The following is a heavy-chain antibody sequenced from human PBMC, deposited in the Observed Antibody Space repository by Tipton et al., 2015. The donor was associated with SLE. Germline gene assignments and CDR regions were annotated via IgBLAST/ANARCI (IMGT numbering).Heavy chain of an antibody. Sequence: TLSLTCTVSGGSISGGSSHWGWIRQPPGKGLEWIGSLFYTGSTYYNPSLKSRVTISVDTSNDSFSLRLTSVTAADTAVYYCARHGRFLEWLGNDAFDIWGQGTMVTVSS. CDR1: GGSISGGSSH. CDR3: ARHGRFLEWLGNDAFDI. CDR2: LFYTGST. D-gene: IGHD3-3*01. V-gene: IGHV4-39*07. J-gene: IGHJ3*02.